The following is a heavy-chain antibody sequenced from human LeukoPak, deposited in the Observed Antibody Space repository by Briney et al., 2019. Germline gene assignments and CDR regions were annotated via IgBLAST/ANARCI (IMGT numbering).Heavy chain of an antibody. CDR3: ARGRTAAAGPFDF. V-gene: IGHV4-34*01. CDR2: INDSGST. J-gene: IGHJ4*02. CDR1: GGSLSGYY. Sequence: PSETLSLTCAVYGGSLSGYYWSWIRQPPGKGLEWIGEINDSGSTNYNPSLKSRVTISVDTSKNQFSLKLSSVTAADTAVYYCARGRTAAAGPFDFWDQGTLVTVSS. D-gene: IGHD6-13*01.